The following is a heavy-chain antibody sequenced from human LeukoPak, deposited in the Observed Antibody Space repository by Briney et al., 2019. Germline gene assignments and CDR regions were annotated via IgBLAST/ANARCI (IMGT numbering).Heavy chain of an antibody. CDR2: IYYSGST. J-gene: IGHJ4*02. D-gene: IGHD3-9*01. V-gene: IGHV4-31*03. Sequence: SETLSPTCTVSGGSISSGGYYWSWIRQHPGKGLEWIGYIYYSGSTHYNPSLKSRVTISVDTSKNQFSLKLSSVTAADTAVYYCARGANDILTGYYLFDYWGQGTLVTVSS. CDR1: GGSISSGGYY. CDR3: ARGANDILTGYYLFDY.